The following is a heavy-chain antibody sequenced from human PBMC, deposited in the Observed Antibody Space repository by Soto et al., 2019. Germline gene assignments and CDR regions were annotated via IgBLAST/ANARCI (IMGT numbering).Heavy chain of an antibody. CDR1: GYIFTSYL. CDR2: IDPSDSYV. J-gene: IGHJ4*02. D-gene: IGHD2-2*01. V-gene: IGHV5-10-1*01. Sequence: GDSLKISCQASGYIFTSYLITWVRQMPGKGLEWMATIDPSDSYVDYSPSFRGHVTFSVDRSITTVYLQWNSLKASDSAMYFCTRRASSSFYHFDFWGQGALVTVSS. CDR3: TRRASSSFYHFDF.